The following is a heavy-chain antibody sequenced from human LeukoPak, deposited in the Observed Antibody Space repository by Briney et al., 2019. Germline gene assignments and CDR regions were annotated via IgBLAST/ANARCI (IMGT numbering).Heavy chain of an antibody. J-gene: IGHJ4*02. CDR1: GFTFSAYW. CDR3: ARGDGFYSASGIYQNYFDH. D-gene: IGHD3-10*01. Sequence: PGGSLRLSCAASGFTFSAYWMGWVRQAPGKGLEWVANLKQDGSEKYYVDSVKGRFTISRDNAKNSLYLQMNSLRGEDTAVYYCARGDGFYSASGIYQNYFDHWGQGILVTVSP. CDR2: LKQDGSEK. V-gene: IGHV3-7*01.